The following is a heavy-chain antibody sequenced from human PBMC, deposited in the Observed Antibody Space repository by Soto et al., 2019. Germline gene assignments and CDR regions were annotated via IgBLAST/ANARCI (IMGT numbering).Heavy chain of an antibody. D-gene: IGHD3-10*01. CDR1: GFTFSGSA. Sequence: EVQLVESGGDLVQPGGSLKLSCAASGFTFSGSAMHWVRQASGKGLEWVGHIRRRAKNYATVYAASVKGRFIISRDDSKNTAYLQINSLKTDDTAVYYCTWAFDGSYYFSPDFDYWGQGTLVTVSS. CDR2: IRRRAKNYAT. J-gene: IGHJ4*02. V-gene: IGHV3-73*02. CDR3: TWAFDGSYYFSPDFDY.